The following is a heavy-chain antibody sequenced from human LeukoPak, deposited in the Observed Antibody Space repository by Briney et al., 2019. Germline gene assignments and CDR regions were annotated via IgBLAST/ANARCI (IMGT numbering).Heavy chain of an antibody. D-gene: IGHD3-10*01. J-gene: IGHJ4*02. CDR2: ISAYNGNT. Sequence: ASVKVSCKASGYTFTSYGISWVRQAPGQGLEWMGWISAYNGNTNYAQKLQGRVTMTTDTSTSTAYMELRSLRSDDTAVYYCARGSRYGSGSYYNNSDYWGQGTLVTVSS. CDR3: ARGSRYGSGSYYNNSDY. CDR1: GYTFTSYG. V-gene: IGHV1-18*04.